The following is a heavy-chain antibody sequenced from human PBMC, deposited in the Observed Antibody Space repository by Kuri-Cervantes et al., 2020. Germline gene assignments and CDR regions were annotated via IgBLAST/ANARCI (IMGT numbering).Heavy chain of an antibody. D-gene: IGHD6-13*01. Sequence: ESLKISCAVYGGSFSGYYWSWIRQPPGKGLEWSGEINHSGSTNYNPSLKSRVTISVDTSKNQFSLKLSSVTAADTAVYYCAREYVGDSSSWYSDGMDVWGQGTTVTVSS. CDR2: INHSGST. CDR3: AREYVGDSSSWYSDGMDV. J-gene: IGHJ6*02. CDR1: GGSFSGYY. V-gene: IGHV4-34*01.